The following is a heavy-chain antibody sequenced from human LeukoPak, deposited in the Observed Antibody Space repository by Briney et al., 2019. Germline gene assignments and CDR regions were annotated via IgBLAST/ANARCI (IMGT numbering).Heavy chain of an antibody. Sequence: ASVKVSCKASGYTFTSYGISWVRQAPRQGLEWMGWISAYNGNTDYAQKLQGRVTMTTDTSTSTAYMELRSLRSDDTAVYYCARVNPFTIFGVVTPNWFDPWGQGTLVTISS. V-gene: IGHV1-18*01. CDR3: ARVNPFTIFGVVTPNWFDP. CDR2: ISAYNGNT. J-gene: IGHJ5*02. CDR1: GYTFTSYG. D-gene: IGHD3-3*01.